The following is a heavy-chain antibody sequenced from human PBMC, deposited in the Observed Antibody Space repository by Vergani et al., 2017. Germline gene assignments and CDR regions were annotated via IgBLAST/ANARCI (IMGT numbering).Heavy chain of an antibody. CDR3: AKEGGDFWSSFDN. Sequence: EVQLEESGGGLVLPGRSLRLSCVASGFTSAGYAMHWVRQAPGKGLEWVSGISWNSNSIGYADSVKGRFTISRDNAKNSLYLQMNSLRAEDTALYYCAKEGGDFWSSFDNWGQGTLVTVSS. CDR2: ISWNSNSI. CDR1: GFTSAGYA. V-gene: IGHV3-9*02. J-gene: IGHJ4*02. D-gene: IGHD3-3*01.